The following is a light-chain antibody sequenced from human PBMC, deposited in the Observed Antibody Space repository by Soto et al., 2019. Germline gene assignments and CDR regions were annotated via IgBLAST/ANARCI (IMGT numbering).Light chain of an antibody. CDR3: NSYTTSSSLYV. Sequence: SVLPQPASLSGSPGQSITIPCTGTSSDIGGYDHVSWYQQHPGKAPKLMVYDVSNRPSGVSDRFSGSKSANTASLTISGLQAEDEADYYCNSYTTSSSLYVFGTGTKVTVL. CDR1: SSDIGGYDH. J-gene: IGLJ1*01. CDR2: DVS. V-gene: IGLV2-14*03.